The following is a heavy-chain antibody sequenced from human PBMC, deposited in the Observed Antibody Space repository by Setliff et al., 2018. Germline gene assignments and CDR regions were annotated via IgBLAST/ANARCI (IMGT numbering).Heavy chain of an antibody. CDR3: AKPQVELRWGFES. CDR2: IYSGDRNT. CDR1: GFTFSTYA. J-gene: IGHJ4*02. D-gene: IGHD1-7*01. V-gene: IGHV3-23*03. Sequence: AGGSLRLSCAAPGFTFSTYAMSWVRQAPGKGLEWVSTIYSGDRNTFYTDSVKGRFTIFRDGSKNTLFLHMTSLRAEDTAVYYCAKPQVELRWGFESWGQGTPVTVSS.